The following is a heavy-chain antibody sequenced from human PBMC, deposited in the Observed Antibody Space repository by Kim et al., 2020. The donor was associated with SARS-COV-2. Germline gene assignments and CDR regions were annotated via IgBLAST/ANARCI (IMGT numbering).Heavy chain of an antibody. CDR1: GGSISSYY. Sequence: SETLSLTCTVSGGSISSYYWSWIRQPPGKGLEWIGYIYYSGSTNYNPSLKSRVSISVDTSKNQFSLKLSSVTAADTVVYYCARGGQSYYDILTGYYRDY. D-gene: IGHD3-9*01. CDR3: ARGGQSYYDILTGYYRDY. V-gene: IGHV4-59*01. J-gene: IGHJ4*01. CDR2: IYYSGST.